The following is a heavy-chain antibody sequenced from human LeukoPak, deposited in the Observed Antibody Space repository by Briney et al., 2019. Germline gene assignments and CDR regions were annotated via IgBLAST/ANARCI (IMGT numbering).Heavy chain of an antibody. CDR2: IYTSGST. V-gene: IGHV4-4*07. D-gene: IGHD5-12*01. CDR1: GGSISSYY. CDR3: ARDTGIRGYSGYDLGY. J-gene: IGHJ4*02. Sequence: SETLSLTCTVSGGSISSYYWSWIRQPAGKGLEWIGRIYTSGSTNYNPSLKSRVTMSVDTSKNQFSLKLGSVTAADTAVYYCARDTGIRGYSGYDLGYWGQGTLVTVSS.